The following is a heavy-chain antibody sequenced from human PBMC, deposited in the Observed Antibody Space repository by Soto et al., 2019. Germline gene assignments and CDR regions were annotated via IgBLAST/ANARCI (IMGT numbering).Heavy chain of an antibody. CDR1: GYSISSGYY. J-gene: IGHJ5*02. Sequence: SETLSLTCAVSGYSISSGYYWGCLRQPPGKGLECIGSIYHGGSTYYNPSLNSRFTLSIDMTNNHVSLILNSVTAADTAVYYCARVGPWVPYYYDSSPYTFENWFDPWGQGTLVTVSS. D-gene: IGHD3-22*01. CDR3: ARVGPWVPYYYDSSPYTFENWFDP. CDR2: IYHGGST. V-gene: IGHV4-38-2*01.